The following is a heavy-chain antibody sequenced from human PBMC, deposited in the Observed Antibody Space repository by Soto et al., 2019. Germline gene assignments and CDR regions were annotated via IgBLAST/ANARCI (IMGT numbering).Heavy chain of an antibody. D-gene: IGHD3-3*01. CDR1: GFTFSSYS. Sequence: PGGSLRLSCAASGFTFSSYSMNWVRQAPGKGLEWVSSISSSSSYIYYADSVKGRFTISRDNAKNSLYLQMNSLRAEDTAVYYWARVRVFGVAHFDYWGQGTLVTVSS. V-gene: IGHV3-21*01. CDR3: ARVRVFGVAHFDY. J-gene: IGHJ4*02. CDR2: ISSSSSYI.